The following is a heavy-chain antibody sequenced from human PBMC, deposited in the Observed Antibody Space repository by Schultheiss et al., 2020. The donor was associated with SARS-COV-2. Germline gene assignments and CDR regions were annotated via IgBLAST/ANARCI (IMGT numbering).Heavy chain of an antibody. D-gene: IGHD1-14*01. J-gene: IGHJ4*02. CDR1: GGSISSGSYY. CDR3: ARANRWAFDY. V-gene: IGHV4-61*02. Sequence: SETLSLTCTVSGGSISSGSYYWSWIRQPAGKGLEWIGRIYTSGSTNYNPSLKSRVTISVDTSKNQFSLKLSSVTAADTAVYYCARANRWAFDYWGQGTLLTVSS. CDR2: IYTSGST.